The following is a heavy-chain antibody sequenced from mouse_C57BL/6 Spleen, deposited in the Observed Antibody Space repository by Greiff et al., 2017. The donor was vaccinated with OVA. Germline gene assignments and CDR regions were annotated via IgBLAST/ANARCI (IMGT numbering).Heavy chain of an antibody. D-gene: IGHD4-1*01. Sequence: EVKVVESGGGLVKPGGSLKLSCAASGFTFSDYGMHWVRQAPEKGLEWVAYISSGSSTIYYADTVKGRFTISRDNAKNTLFLQMTSLRSEDTAMYYCARTGTWGYFDVWGTGTTVTVSS. CDR2: ISSGSSTI. V-gene: IGHV5-17*01. J-gene: IGHJ1*03. CDR3: ARTGTWGYFDV. CDR1: GFTFSDYG.